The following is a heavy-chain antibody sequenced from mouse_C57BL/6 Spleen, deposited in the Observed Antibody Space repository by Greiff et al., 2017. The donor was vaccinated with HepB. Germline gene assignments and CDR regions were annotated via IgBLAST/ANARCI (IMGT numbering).Heavy chain of an antibody. D-gene: IGHD2-4*01. V-gene: IGHV1-80*01. CDR2: IYPGDGDT. CDR3: ARHYDYEKGGFDY. CDR1: GYAFSSYW. J-gene: IGHJ2*01. Sequence: VQLQQSGAELVKPGASVKISCKASGYAFSSYWMNWVKQRPGKGLEWIGQIYPGDGDTNYNGKFKGKATLTADKSSSTAYMQLSSLTSADSAVYFCARHYDYEKGGFDYWGQGTTLTVSS.